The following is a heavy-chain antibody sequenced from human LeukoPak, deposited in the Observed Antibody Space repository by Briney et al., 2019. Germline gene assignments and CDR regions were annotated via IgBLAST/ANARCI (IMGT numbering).Heavy chain of an antibody. V-gene: IGHV3-21*04. CDR1: GFTFSSYS. D-gene: IGHD4-17*01. Sequence: KPGGSLRLSCAASGFTFSSYSMNWVRQAPGKGLEWVSSISSSSSYTNYADSVKGRFTISRDNAKNSLYLQMNSLRAEDTAVYYCARDVGSGDYEDYWGQGTLVTVSS. CDR2: ISSSSSYT. CDR3: ARDVGSGDYEDY. J-gene: IGHJ4*02.